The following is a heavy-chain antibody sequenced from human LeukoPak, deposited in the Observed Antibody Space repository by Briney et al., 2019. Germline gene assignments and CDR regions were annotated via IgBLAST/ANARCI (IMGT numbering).Heavy chain of an antibody. D-gene: IGHD1-26*01. CDR3: AKEYTGTFSPFPSYFDN. Sequence: GGSLRLSCAASGFTFSSYSMNWVRQAPGKGLEWVSSISSSSSYIYYADSVKGRFTISRDNSKNTLYLQMNSLRAEDTAIYYCAKEYTGTFSPFPSYFDNWGQGTLVTVSS. V-gene: IGHV3-21*04. J-gene: IGHJ4*02. CDR2: ISSSSSYI. CDR1: GFTFSSYS.